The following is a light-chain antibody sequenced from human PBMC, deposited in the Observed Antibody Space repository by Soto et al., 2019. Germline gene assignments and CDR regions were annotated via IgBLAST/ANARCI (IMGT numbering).Light chain of an antibody. CDR3: SSYAGSNNPLV. V-gene: IGLV2-8*01. J-gene: IGLJ1*01. CDR2: EVS. Sequence: QSALTQPPSASGSPGQSVTISCTGTSSDVGGYNYVSWYQQHPGKAPKLMIYEVSKRPSGVPDRFSGSKSGNTASLTVSGLQAEAEADYYCSSYAGSNNPLVFGTGTKLTVL. CDR1: SSDVGGYNY.